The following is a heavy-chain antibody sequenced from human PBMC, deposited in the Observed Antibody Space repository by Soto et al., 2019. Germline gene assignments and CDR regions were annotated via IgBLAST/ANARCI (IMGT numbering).Heavy chain of an antibody. CDR1: GGSISSYY. CDR2: IYYSGST. J-gene: IGHJ4*02. V-gene: IGHV4-59*08. D-gene: IGHD3-3*01. CDR3: ASGGGDDFWSDWGYYFDY. Sequence: SETLSLTCTVSGGSISSYYWSWIRQPPGKGLEWIGYIYYSGSTNYNPSLKSRVTISVDTSKNQFSLKLSSVTAADTAVYYCASGGGDDFWSDWGYYFDYWGQGTLVTVSS.